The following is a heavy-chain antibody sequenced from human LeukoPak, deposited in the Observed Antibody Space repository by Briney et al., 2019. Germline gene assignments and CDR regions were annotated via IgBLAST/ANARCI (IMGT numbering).Heavy chain of an antibody. V-gene: IGHV3-30*18. CDR3: AKGLYDSNGYGDWGFDY. Sequence: GKSLRLSCAASGFTFSAYGLHWVRQAPGKGLEWVAVISYDGTNKYYAESVKGRFTISRDNSKNTLYLQMSSQRSEDTAVYYCAKGLYDSNGYGDWGFDYWGQGTLVTVSS. J-gene: IGHJ4*02. CDR2: ISYDGTNK. CDR1: GFTFSAYG. D-gene: IGHD3-22*01.